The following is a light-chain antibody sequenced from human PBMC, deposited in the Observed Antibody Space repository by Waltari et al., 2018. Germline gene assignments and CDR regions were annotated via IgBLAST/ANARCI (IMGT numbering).Light chain of an antibody. CDR1: SNDVGTYNL. J-gene: IGLJ2*01. CDR3: SSYAGIRPHVV. V-gene: IGLV2-23*02. CDR2: EVS. Sequence: QSALTQPASVSGSPGQSITISCTGTSNDVGTYNLVSWYQQHPGKPPQLIIYEVSKRPSGVSNRFSGSKSDNTASLTIAGLQGEDEADYNCSSYAGIRPHVVFGGGTKLTVL.